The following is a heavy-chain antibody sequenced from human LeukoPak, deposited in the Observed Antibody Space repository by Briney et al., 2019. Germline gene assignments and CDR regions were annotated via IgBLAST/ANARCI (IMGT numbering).Heavy chain of an antibody. Sequence: PGGSLRLSCAASGSTFSSYWMHWVRQAPEKGLVWVSRINSDGSSTSYADSVKGRFTISRDNAKNSLYLQMNSLRAEDTAVYYCARERTTVTPPYFDYWGQGTLVTVSS. V-gene: IGHV3-74*01. CDR1: GSTFSSYW. CDR3: ARERTTVTPPYFDY. J-gene: IGHJ4*02. D-gene: IGHD4-17*01. CDR2: INSDGSST.